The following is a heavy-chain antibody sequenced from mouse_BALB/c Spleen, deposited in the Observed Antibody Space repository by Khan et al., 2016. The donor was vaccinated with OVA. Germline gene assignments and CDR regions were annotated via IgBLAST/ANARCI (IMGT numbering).Heavy chain of an antibody. Sequence: QVQLQQSGPELVKPGASLKVSCKASGYTFTDYIIGWVKQSTRQGLEWIGDIFPGSGTPYYNEKFTDKATLTADKSSNTAYMQLRSLTSEDSAVYFCARGGYSVFAYWGQGALVTVSA. CDR3: ARGGYSVFAY. V-gene: IGHV1-81*01. CDR2: IFPGSGTP. D-gene: IGHD2-14*01. J-gene: IGHJ3*01. CDR1: GYTFTDYI.